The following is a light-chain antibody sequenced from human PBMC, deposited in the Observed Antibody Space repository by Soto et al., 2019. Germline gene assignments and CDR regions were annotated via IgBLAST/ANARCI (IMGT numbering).Light chain of an antibody. J-gene: IGKJ3*01. CDR3: QKYNSAPRT. V-gene: IGKV1-27*01. CDR1: QGISNY. Sequence: DIQMTQSPSSLSASVGDRVPITCRASQGISNYLAWYQQKPGKVPKLLIYAASTLQSGVPSRFSGSGSGTDFTLTISRLQPEDVATYYCQKYNSAPRTFGPGTKVDIK. CDR2: AAS.